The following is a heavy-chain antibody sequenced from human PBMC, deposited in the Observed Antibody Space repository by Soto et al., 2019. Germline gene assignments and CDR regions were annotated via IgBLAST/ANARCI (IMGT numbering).Heavy chain of an antibody. V-gene: IGHV3-74*01. Sequence: GGPKRLSWAAAELKFSAHRMHRVRQDPGKGLVWVSRINSDGSSTTYADSVKGRFTISRDNAKNTLYLQMNSLRAEDTAVYYCARVWDISGSGSFRWNYYHMDVWGKGTTVTVSS. J-gene: IGHJ6*03. CDR1: ELKFSAHR. CDR2: INSDGSST. D-gene: IGHD3-10*01. CDR3: ARVWDISGSGSFRWNYYHMDV.